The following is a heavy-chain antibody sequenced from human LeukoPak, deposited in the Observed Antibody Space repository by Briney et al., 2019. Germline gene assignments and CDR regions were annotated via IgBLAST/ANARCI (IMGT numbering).Heavy chain of an antibody. J-gene: IGHJ4*02. CDR2: MNPNRGNT. V-gene: IGHV1-8*03. CDR3: ARVGGRVGDY. CDR1: GYTFTSYD. Sequence: ASVKVSCKASGYTFTSYDINWVRQATGQGLEWMGWMNPNRGNTGYAQKFQDRVTITRNTSISTAYMEPSSLRSEDTAVYYCARVGGRVGDYWGQGTLVTVSS. D-gene: IGHD3-3*01.